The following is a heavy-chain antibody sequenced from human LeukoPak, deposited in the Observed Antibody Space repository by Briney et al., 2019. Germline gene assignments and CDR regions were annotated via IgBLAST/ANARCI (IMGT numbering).Heavy chain of an antibody. D-gene: IGHD2-15*01. CDR2: IRYDGSNK. J-gene: IGHJ4*02. CDR1: GFTFSSYG. CDR3: AKAPVTSCRGAFCYPFDS. V-gene: IGHV3-30*02. Sequence: PGRSLRLSCAASGFTFSSYGMHWVRQAPGKGLEWVAFIRYDGSNKYYADSVRGRFTISRDNSRNTMYLQMNSLRAEDAAVYYCAKAPVTSCRGAFCYPFDSWGQGTLVTVSS.